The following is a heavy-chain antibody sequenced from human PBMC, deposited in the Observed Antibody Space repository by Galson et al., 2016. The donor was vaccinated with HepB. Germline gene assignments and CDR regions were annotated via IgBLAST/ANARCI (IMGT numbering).Heavy chain of an antibody. CDR2: INQDGSGK. J-gene: IGHJ4*02. CDR1: GFTFSNYW. D-gene: IGHD3-10*02. V-gene: IGHV3-7*01. CDR3: ARDHIIMSLDY. Sequence: SLRLSCAASGFTFSNYWMSWVRQAPGKGLEWVANINQDGSGKYYVDSVKGRFTISRDNAKNSVYLQMNSLRAEDTAVYYCARDHIIMSLDYWGQGALVTVSP.